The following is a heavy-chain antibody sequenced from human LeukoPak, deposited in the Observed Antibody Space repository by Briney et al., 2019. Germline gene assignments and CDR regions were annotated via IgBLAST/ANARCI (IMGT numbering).Heavy chain of an antibody. J-gene: IGHJ4*02. D-gene: IGHD2-2*01. V-gene: IGHV1-18*01. CDR1: GYTFTSYG. Sequence: ASVKVSCKVSGYTFTSYGISWVRQAPGQGLEWMGWISGYNGNTNYAQKLQGRVTMTTDTSTSTAYMELRSLRSDDTAVYYCAREGYCNSTSCYKPFDYWGQGTLVTVSS. CDR3: AREGYCNSTSCYKPFDY. CDR2: ISGYNGNT.